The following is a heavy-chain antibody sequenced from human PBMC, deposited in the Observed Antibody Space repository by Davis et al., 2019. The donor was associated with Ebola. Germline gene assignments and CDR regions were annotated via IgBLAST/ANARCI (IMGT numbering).Heavy chain of an antibody. Sequence: AASVKVSCKASGYTFTGYYMHWVRQAPGQGLEWMGRIIPILGIANYAQKFQGRVTITADKSTSTAYMEVGSLRSDDTAVYYCARAQFPTTSDHWGQGTLVTVSS. V-gene: IGHV1-69*04. D-gene: IGHD1-1*01. CDR1: GYTFTGYY. CDR2: IIPILGIA. J-gene: IGHJ4*02. CDR3: ARAQFPTTSDH.